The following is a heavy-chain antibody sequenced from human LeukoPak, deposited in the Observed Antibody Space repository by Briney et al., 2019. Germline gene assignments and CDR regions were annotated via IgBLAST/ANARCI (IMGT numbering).Heavy chain of an antibody. CDR2: IIPIFGTA. J-gene: IGHJ3*02. Sequence: SVKVSCKASGGTFSSYAISWVRQAPGQGLEWMGGIIPIFGTANYAQKFQGRVTITADKSTSTAYMELSSLRSEDTAVYYCARDLVPYYYDSSGYHRPYDAFDIWGQGTMVTVSS. D-gene: IGHD3-22*01. CDR1: GGTFSSYA. V-gene: IGHV1-69*06. CDR3: ARDLVPYYYDSSGYHRPYDAFDI.